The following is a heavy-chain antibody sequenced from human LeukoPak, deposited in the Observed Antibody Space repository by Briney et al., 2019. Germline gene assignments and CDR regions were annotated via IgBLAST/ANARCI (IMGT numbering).Heavy chain of an antibody. CDR2: IYPGDSDT. J-gene: IGHJ4*02. CDR1: GYSFTSCW. Sequence: LGESLKISCKGSGYSFTSCWIGWVRQMPGKGLEWMGIIYPGDSDTRYSPSFQGQVTISADKSISTAYLQWSSLKASDTAMYYCAASYDSSGYYLDYWGQGTLVTVSS. V-gene: IGHV5-51*01. D-gene: IGHD3-22*01. CDR3: AASYDSSGYYLDY.